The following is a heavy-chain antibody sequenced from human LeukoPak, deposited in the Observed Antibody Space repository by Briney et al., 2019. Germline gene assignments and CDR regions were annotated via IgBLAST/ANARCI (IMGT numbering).Heavy chain of an antibody. J-gene: IGHJ4*02. Sequence: SSETLSLTCAVYGGSFSGYYWSLIRQPPGKGLEWIGEINHSGSTNYNPSLKSRVTISVDTSKNQFSLKLSSVTAADTAVYYCARRGDYYDSSGLNYWGQGTLVTVSS. CDR1: GGSFSGYY. CDR3: ARRGDYYDSSGLNY. V-gene: IGHV4-34*01. D-gene: IGHD3-22*01. CDR2: INHSGST.